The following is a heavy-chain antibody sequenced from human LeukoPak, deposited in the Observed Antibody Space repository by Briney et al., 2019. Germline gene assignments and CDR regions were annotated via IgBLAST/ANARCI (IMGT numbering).Heavy chain of an antibody. V-gene: IGHV3-23*01. CDR1: GFTFSSYA. CDR3: ATVLNSLYYYGMDV. D-gene: IGHD4-23*01. CDR2: ISGSGGST. Sequence: GGSLRLSCAASGFTFSSYAMSWVRQAPGKGLEWVSAISGSGGSTYYADSVKGRFTISRDNSKNTLYLQMNSLRAEDTAVYYCATVLNSLYYYGMDVWGQGSTVTVSS. J-gene: IGHJ6*02.